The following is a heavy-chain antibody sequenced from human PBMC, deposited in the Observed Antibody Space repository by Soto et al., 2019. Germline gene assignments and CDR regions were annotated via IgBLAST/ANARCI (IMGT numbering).Heavy chain of an antibody. J-gene: IGHJ4*02. CDR1: GYTFTSYG. CDR2: ISAYNGNT. D-gene: IGHD3-16*02. Sequence: VASVKVSCKASGYTFTSYGISWVRQAPGQGLEWMGWISAYNGNTNYAQKLQGRVTMTTDTSTSTAYMELRSLRSDDTAVYYCARDLSMITFGGVIVRFDYWGQGTLVTVSS. V-gene: IGHV1-18*01. CDR3: ARDLSMITFGGVIVRFDY.